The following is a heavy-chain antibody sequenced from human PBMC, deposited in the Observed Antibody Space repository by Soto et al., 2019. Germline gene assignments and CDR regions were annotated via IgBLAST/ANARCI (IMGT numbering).Heavy chain of an antibody. V-gene: IGHV6-1*01. CDR3: ARVRWELLGGNYYYGMDI. CDR2: TYYRSKWYN. Sequence: PSQTLSLTCAISGDSVSSNSAAWNWIRQSPSRGLEWLGRTYYRSKWYNDYAVSVKSRIIINPDTSKNQFSLQLNSVTPEDTAVYYCARVRWELLGGNYYYGMDIWGQGTTVNVSS. CDR1: GDSVSSNSAA. D-gene: IGHD1-26*01. J-gene: IGHJ6*02.